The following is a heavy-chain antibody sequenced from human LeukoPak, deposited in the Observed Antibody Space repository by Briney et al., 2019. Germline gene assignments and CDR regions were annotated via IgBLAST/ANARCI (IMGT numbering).Heavy chain of an antibody. Sequence: GGSLRLSRAASGFTFSSYAMSWVRQAPGTGLEWVSAISGSGGSTYYADSVKGRFTISRDNSKNTLYLQMNSLRAEDTAVYYCAKDGQYYYDSSGYFDYWGQGTLVTVSS. D-gene: IGHD3-22*01. CDR1: GFTFSSYA. J-gene: IGHJ4*02. V-gene: IGHV3-23*01. CDR3: AKDGQYYYDSSGYFDY. CDR2: ISGSGGST.